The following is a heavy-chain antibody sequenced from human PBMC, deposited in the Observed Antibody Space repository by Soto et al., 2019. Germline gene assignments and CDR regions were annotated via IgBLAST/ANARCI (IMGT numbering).Heavy chain of an antibody. Sequence: GGSLRLSCAASGFTFDDYAMYWVRQVPGKGLEWVSGISWNSGRVGYADSVKGRFTISRDNAKNSLYLQMNSLRAEDTAVYYCARDPSSMVRGVITWYYYYGMDVWGQGTTVTVSS. CDR2: ISWNSGRV. V-gene: IGHV3-9*01. D-gene: IGHD3-10*01. J-gene: IGHJ6*02. CDR1: GFTFDDYA. CDR3: ARDPSSMVRGVITWYYYYGMDV.